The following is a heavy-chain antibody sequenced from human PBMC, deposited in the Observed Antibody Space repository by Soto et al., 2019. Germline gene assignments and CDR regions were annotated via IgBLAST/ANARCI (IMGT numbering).Heavy chain of an antibody. CDR3: ARNAYYYDSSGYEFDY. CDR2: IYYSGST. D-gene: IGHD3-22*01. J-gene: IGHJ4*02. CDR1: GGSISSGGYY. Sequence: SETLSLTCTVSGGSISSGGYYWSWIRQHPGKGLEWIGYIYYSGSTYYNPSLKSRVTISVDTSKNQFSLKLSSVTAADTAVYYCARNAYYYDSSGYEFDYWGQGTLVTVSS. V-gene: IGHV4-31*03.